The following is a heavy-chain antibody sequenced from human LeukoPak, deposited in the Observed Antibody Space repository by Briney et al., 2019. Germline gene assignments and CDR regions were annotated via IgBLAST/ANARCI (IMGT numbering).Heavy chain of an antibody. Sequence: GGSLRLSCAASGFXFSSYWIHWVRQAPGKGLAWVSRINSDGSSTSYADSVKGRFTISRDNAKDTLYLQMNSLRAEDTAVYYCARGNWYFDLWGRGTLVTVSS. CDR2: INSDGSST. J-gene: IGHJ2*01. CDR3: ARGNWYFDL. CDR1: GFXFSSYW. V-gene: IGHV3-74*01.